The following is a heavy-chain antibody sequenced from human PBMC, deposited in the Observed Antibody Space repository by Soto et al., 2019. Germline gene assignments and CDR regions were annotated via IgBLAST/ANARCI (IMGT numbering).Heavy chain of an antibody. CDR3: ARVSGKIAARPFDY. V-gene: IGHV1-18*01. J-gene: IGHJ4*02. D-gene: IGHD6-6*01. CDR1: GYTFTSYG. CDR2: ISAYNGNT. Sequence: ASVKVPCKASGYTFTSYGISWVRQAPGQGLEWMGWISAYNGNTNYAQKLQGRVTMTTDTSTSTAYMELRSLRSDNTAAYYCARVSGKIAARPFDYWGQGTLVTVSS.